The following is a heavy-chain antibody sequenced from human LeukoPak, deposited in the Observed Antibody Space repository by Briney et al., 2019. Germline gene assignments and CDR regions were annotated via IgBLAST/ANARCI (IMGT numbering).Heavy chain of an antibody. V-gene: IGHV1-3*01. CDR1: GYTFTSYA. J-gene: IGHJ4*02. D-gene: IGHD2-2*02. CDR2: INAGNGNT. Sequence: ASVKVSCKASGYTFTSYAMHWVRQAPGQRLEWMGWINAGNGNTKYSQKFQGRVTTTRDTSASTAYMELSSLRSEDTAVYYCARGSVVPAAILGYWGQGTLVTVSS. CDR3: ARGSVVPAAILGY.